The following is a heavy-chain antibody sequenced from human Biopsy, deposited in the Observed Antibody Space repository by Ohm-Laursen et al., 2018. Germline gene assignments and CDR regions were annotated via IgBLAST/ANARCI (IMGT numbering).Heavy chain of an antibody. Sequence: SQTLSLTCAVYGGSFSGYYWSWIRQPPGKGLEWIGEINHRGSANYNPSLKSRVTISVDTSKTKYSLKLRSVTAADTAVYYCARAVDYYDPYYYYGLDVWGQGTTVTVSS. CDR1: GGSFSGYY. CDR3: ARAVDYYDPYYYYGLDV. V-gene: IGHV4-34*01. J-gene: IGHJ6*02. D-gene: IGHD3-16*01. CDR2: INHRGSA.